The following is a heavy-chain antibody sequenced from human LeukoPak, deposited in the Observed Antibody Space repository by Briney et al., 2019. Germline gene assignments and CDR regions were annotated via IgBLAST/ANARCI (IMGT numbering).Heavy chain of an antibody. D-gene: IGHD2-2*02. CDR1: GGSISSGGYY. CDR2: IYYSGST. V-gene: IGHV4-31*03. Sequence: SETLSLTCTVSGGSISSGGYYCSWIRQHPGKGLEWIGYIYYSGSTYYNPSLKSRVTISVDTSKNQFSLKLSSVTAADTAVYYCASGPYCSSTSCYSVGGMDVWGQGTTVTVSS. CDR3: ASGPYCSSTSCYSVGGMDV. J-gene: IGHJ6*02.